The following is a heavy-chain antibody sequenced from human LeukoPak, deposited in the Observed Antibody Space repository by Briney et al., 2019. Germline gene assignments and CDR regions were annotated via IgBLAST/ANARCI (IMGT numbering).Heavy chain of an antibody. CDR3: AELGITMIGGV. D-gene: IGHD3-10*02. V-gene: IGHV3-48*03. CDR1: GFTFSSYA. Sequence: QPGGSLRLSCAASGFTFSSYAMSWVRQAPGKGLGWVSYISSSGSTIYYADSVKGRFTISRDNAKNSLYLQMNSLRAEDTAVYYCAELGITMIGGVWGKGTTVTISS. CDR2: ISSSGSTI. J-gene: IGHJ6*04.